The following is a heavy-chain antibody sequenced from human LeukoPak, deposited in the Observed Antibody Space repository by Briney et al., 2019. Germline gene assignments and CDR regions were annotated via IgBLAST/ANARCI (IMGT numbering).Heavy chain of an antibody. CDR2: ITGSSSTI. D-gene: IGHD1-26*01. CDR3: ARPRGSYYRDAFDI. Sequence: GGSLRLSCSASGFTFSSYSMNWVRQAPGKGLEWVSCITGSSSTIYYADSVKGRFTISRDNAKNSLYLQMNSLRDEDTAVYYCARPRGSYYRDAFDIWGQGTVVTVSS. CDR1: GFTFSSYS. J-gene: IGHJ3*02. V-gene: IGHV3-48*02.